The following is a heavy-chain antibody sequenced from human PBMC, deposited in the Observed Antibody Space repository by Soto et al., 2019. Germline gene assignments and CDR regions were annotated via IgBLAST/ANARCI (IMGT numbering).Heavy chain of an antibody. CDR2: IYHSGST. CDR3: ASKRGGDYYGSGSYDY. D-gene: IGHD3-10*01. CDR1: GGSISSSNW. Sequence: QVQLQESGPGLVKPSGTLSLTCAVSGGSISSSNWWSWVRQPPGKGLEWIGEIYHSGSTNYNPSLESRVTISVDKSKSPFSLKLSAVTAADTAVYYCASKRGGDYYGSGSYDYWGQGTLVTVSS. V-gene: IGHV4-4*02. J-gene: IGHJ4*02.